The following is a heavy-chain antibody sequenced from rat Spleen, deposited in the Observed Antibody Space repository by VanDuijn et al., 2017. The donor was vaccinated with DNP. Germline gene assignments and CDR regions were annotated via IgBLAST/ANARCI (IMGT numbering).Heavy chain of an antibody. Sequence: EVQLVESGGGLVQPGRSLKLSCAASGFTFSDHGMAWVRQAPTKGLEWVASISAGGGDTYYRDSVKGRFTISRDNAKTTLYLQMDSLRSEDTATYYCTSGLYWGQGVMVTVSS. V-gene: IGHV5S13*01. J-gene: IGHJ2*01. CDR1: GFTFSDHG. CDR3: TSGLY. CDR2: ISAGGGDT. D-gene: IGHD1-7*01.